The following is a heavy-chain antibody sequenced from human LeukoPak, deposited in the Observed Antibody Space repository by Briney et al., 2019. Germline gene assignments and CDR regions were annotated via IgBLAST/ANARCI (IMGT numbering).Heavy chain of an antibody. V-gene: IGHV3-23*01. CDR1: GFTFSSYG. CDR3: AITRRDYYDSSGYHDYFQH. Sequence: GGTLRLSCAASGFTFSSYGMSWVRQAPGKGLEWVSAISGSGGSTYYADSVKGRFTISRDNSKNTLYLQMNSLRAEDTAVYYCAITRRDYYDSSGYHDYFQHWGRGTLVTVSS. CDR2: ISGSGGST. J-gene: IGHJ1*01. D-gene: IGHD3-22*01.